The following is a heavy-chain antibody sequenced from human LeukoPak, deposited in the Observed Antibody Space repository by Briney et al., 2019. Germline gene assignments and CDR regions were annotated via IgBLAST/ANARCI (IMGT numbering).Heavy chain of an antibody. D-gene: IGHD3-3*01. Sequence: ASVKVSCKASGYTFTGYYMHWVRQAPGQGLEWMGWINPNNGGTNYAQSFQGRVTMTRDSSISTAYMELSRLRSDDTAVYYCATGFGVVIKGRTYYYYCMDVWGQGTTVTVSS. V-gene: IGHV1-2*02. J-gene: IGHJ6*02. CDR2: INPNNGGT. CDR3: ATGFGVVIKGRTYYYYCMDV. CDR1: GYTFTGYY.